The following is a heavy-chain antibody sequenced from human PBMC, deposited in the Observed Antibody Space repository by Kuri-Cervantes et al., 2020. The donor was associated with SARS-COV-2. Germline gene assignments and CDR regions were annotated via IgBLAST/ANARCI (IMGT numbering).Heavy chain of an antibody. CDR1: GFTFSSYS. V-gene: IGHV3-21*03. D-gene: IGHD5-18*01. CDR3: ARVHSYGPHDYYYYGMDV. Sequence: GESLKISCAASGFTFSSYSMNWVRQAPGKGLEWVSSISSSSYIYYADSVKCRFTISRDNAKNSLYLQMNSLRAEDTAVYYCARVHSYGPHDYYYYGMDVWGQGTTVTVSS. CDR2: ISSSSYI. J-gene: IGHJ6*02.